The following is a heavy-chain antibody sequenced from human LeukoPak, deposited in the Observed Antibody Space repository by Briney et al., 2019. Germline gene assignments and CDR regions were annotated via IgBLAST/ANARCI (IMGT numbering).Heavy chain of an antibody. V-gene: IGHV2-70*04. J-gene: IGHJ5*02. CDR1: GFSLSTSGMR. CDR2: IDWDDDK. CDR3: ARNYYDSSGYQSWFDP. D-gene: IGHD3-22*01. Sequence: SGPALVKPTQTLTLTCTFSGFSLSTSGMRVSWIRQPPGKALEWLARIDWDDDKFYSTSLKTRLTISKDTSKNQVVRTMTNMDPVDTATYYCARNYYDSSGYQSWFDPWGQGTLVTVSS.